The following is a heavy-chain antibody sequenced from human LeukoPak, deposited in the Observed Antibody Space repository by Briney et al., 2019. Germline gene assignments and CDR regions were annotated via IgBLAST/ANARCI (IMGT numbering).Heavy chain of an antibody. J-gene: IGHJ5*02. D-gene: IGHD4-17*01. CDR1: GFTFSSYR. CDR3: AIDENSSKTTVKTNNT. Sequence: GGSLRLSCAASGFTFSSYRMSWVRQAPGKGLEWVANIKQDGSEKYYVDSVKGRFTISRDNAKNSLYLQMNSLRAEDTAVYYCAIDENSSKTTVKTNNTWGQGTLVTVSS. CDR2: IKQDGSEK. V-gene: IGHV3-7*03.